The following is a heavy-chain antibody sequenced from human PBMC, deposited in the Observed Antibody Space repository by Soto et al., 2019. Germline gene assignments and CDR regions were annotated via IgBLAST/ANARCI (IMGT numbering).Heavy chain of an antibody. CDR3: ARHKGWYSSSWYGIDY. CDR1: GYSFTSYW. V-gene: IGHV5-51*01. J-gene: IGHJ4*02. Sequence: GESLKISCEGSGYSFTSYWIGWVRQMPGKGLKWMGIIYPGDSDTRYSPSFQGQVTISADKSISTAYLQWSSLKASDTAMYYCARHKGWYSSSWYGIDYWGQGTLVTVSS. CDR2: IYPGDSDT. D-gene: IGHD6-13*01.